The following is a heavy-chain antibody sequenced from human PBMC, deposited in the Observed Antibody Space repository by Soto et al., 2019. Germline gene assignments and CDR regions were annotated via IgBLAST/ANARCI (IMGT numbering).Heavy chain of an antibody. J-gene: IGHJ6*02. CDR2: LNNDGSDT. CDR1: GFTFSSYW. CDR3: VRGTNEWHGMDL. V-gene: IGHV3-74*01. Sequence: EVQLVESGGGLVQPGGSLRLSCAASGFTFSSYWMHWVRQAPGMGLACVSRLNNDGSDTNYADSVKGRFTVSRDNAKSTLYLQMNSLRVEDTGIYYCVRGTNEWHGMDLWGQGTTVTVS. D-gene: IGHD3-3*01.